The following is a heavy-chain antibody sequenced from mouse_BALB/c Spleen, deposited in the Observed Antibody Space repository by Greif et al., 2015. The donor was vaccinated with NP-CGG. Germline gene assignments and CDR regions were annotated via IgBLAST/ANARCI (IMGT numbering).Heavy chain of an antibody. D-gene: IGHD2-14*01. CDR1: GYTFTSYW. CDR2: INPSTGYT. V-gene: IGHV1-7*01. Sequence: VQLQQSGAELAKPGASVKMSCKASGYTFTSYWMHWVKQRPGQGLEWIGYINPSTGYTEYNQKFKDKATLTADKSSSTAYMQLSSLTSEDSAVYYCARRGYRYEGYYFDYWGQGTTLTVSS. CDR3: ARRGYRYEGYYFDY. J-gene: IGHJ2*01.